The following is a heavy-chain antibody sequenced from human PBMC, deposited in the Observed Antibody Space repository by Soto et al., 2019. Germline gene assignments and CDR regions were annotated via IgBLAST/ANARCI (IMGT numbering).Heavy chain of an antibody. Sequence: GASVKVSCKASGYTFTGYYMHWVRQAPGQGLEWMEWINPNGGGTNYAQKFQGWVTMTRDTSISTAYMELSRLRSDDTAVYYCARDRYIVVVPAATTYGMDVWGQGTTVTVSS. J-gene: IGHJ6*02. V-gene: IGHV1-2*04. D-gene: IGHD2-2*01. CDR1: GYTFTGYY. CDR2: INPNGGGT. CDR3: ARDRYIVVVPAATTYGMDV.